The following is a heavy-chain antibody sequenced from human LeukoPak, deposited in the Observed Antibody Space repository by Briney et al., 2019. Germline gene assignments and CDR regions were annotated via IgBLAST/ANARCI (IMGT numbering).Heavy chain of an antibody. CDR2: INAGNGNT. Sequence: ASVKVSCKASGYTFTSYAMHWVRQAPGQRLEWMGWINAGNGNTKYSQKFQGRVTITRDTSVSTAYMELSSLRSEDTAVYYCARLPDSSGYYHFDYWGQGTLVTVSS. J-gene: IGHJ4*02. V-gene: IGHV1-3*01. CDR3: ARLPDSSGYYHFDY. CDR1: GYTFTSYA. D-gene: IGHD3-22*01.